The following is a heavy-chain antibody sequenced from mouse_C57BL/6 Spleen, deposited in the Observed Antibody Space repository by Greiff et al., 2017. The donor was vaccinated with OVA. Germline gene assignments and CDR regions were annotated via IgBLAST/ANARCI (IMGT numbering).Heavy chain of an antibody. CDR2: IYPSDSET. Sequence: VQLQQSGAELVRPGSSVKLSCKASGYTFTSYCMDWVTQRPGQGLEWIGNIYPSDSETHYNQKFQDKAPLTVDKSYSTGYMQLNSLTAEDSEVYYCARCYDRWYFDVWGRGTTVTVTS. V-gene: IGHV1-61*01. J-gene: IGHJ1*03. CDR3: ARCYDRWYFDV. D-gene: IGHD2-3*01. CDR1: GYTFTSYC.